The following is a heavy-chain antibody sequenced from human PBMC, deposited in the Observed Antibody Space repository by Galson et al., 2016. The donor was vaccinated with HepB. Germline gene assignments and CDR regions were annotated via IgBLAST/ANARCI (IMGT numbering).Heavy chain of an antibody. V-gene: IGHV3-74*01. D-gene: IGHD1-1*01. CDR3: ARGNGRPGERGDY. J-gene: IGHJ6*02. CDR1: GFTFNSNW. Sequence: SLRLSCAASGFTFNSNWMHWVRQAPGKGLVWVSRINYGGTNTDYADSVKGRFAISRDNAKNTLYLQMTNLRAEDTAVYYCARGNGRPGERGDYRGQGTTVTVSS. CDR2: INYGGTNT.